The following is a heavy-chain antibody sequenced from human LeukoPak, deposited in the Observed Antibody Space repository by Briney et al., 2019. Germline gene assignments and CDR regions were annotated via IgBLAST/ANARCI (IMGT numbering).Heavy chain of an antibody. CDR2: ISGSGGST. CDR3: AKEMSSSGYYDALDY. Sequence: GASLRLSCAASGFTFSSYAMSWVRQAPGKGLEGVSAISGSGGSTYYADSVKGRFTISRDNSKNTLYLQMNSLRAEDTAVYYCAKEMSSSGYYDALDYWGQGTLVTVSS. D-gene: IGHD3-22*01. CDR1: GFTFSSYA. V-gene: IGHV3-23*01. J-gene: IGHJ4*02.